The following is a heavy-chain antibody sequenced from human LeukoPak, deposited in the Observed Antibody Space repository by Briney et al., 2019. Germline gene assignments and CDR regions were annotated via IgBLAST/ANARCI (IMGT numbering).Heavy chain of an antibody. V-gene: IGHV4-39*01. J-gene: IGHJ4*02. CDR1: GGSISSSHYF. CDR2: MYDGGRT. D-gene: IGHD6-13*01. CDR3: ARGRYLTTSGGAAAGFLDY. Sequence: SETLSLTCSVSGGSISSSHYFWGWVRQPPGKGLEWIGSMYDGGRTHYNPSHKSRVTISVDTSKNQFSLRLTSVTAADTAVYYCARGRYLTTSGGAAAGFLDYWGQGSLVTVST.